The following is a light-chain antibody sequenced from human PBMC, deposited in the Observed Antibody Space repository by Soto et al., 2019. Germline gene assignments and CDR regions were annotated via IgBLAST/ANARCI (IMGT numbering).Light chain of an antibody. CDR1: QSVSSN. J-gene: IGKJ4*01. CDR2: GAS. V-gene: IGKV3-15*01. CDR3: QQYNYWPSLT. Sequence: EIVMTQSPATLSVSPGERSTLSCRSSQSVSSNLAWYQQKPGQAPRLLIYGASTRATGIPARFSGSGSGTEFTLTISSLQSEDFAVYYCQQYNYWPSLTFGGGSKV.